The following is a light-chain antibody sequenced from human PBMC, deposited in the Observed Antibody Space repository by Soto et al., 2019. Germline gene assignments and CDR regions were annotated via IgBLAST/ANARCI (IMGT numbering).Light chain of an antibody. CDR1: QSVSTN. CDR2: DAS. V-gene: IGKV3-15*01. Sequence: EIVMTQSPATLSVSPGERATLSCRATQSVSTNVGWYQQKQGQAPRLLMHDASTRAAGIPARFSGSGSGTEFPLTISSLQSEDFAVYYCQQYNNWPLTFGGGTKVEIK. J-gene: IGKJ4*01. CDR3: QQYNNWPLT.